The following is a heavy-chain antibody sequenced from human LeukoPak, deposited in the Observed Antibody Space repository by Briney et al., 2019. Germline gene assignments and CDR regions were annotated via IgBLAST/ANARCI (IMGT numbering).Heavy chain of an antibody. Sequence: GASVKVSCKASGYTLTSYGISWVRQAPGQGLEWMGWISAYNGNTNYAQKLQGRVTMTTDTSTSTAYMELRSLRSDDTAVYYCARDFGPFSRYDSSGYSYWGQGTLVTVSS. D-gene: IGHD3-22*01. V-gene: IGHV1-18*01. CDR3: ARDFGPFSRYDSSGYSY. CDR1: GYTLTSYG. CDR2: ISAYNGNT. J-gene: IGHJ4*02.